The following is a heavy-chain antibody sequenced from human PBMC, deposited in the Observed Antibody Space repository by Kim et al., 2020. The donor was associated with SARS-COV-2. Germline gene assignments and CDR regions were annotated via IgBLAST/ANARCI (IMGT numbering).Heavy chain of an antibody. D-gene: IGHD6-13*01. CDR1: GFTFSDYY. J-gene: IGHJ6*02. CDR2: ISSSGSTI. Sequence: GGSLRLSCAASGFTFSDYYMSWIRQAPGKGLEWVSYISSSGSTIYYADSVKGRFTISRDNAKNSLYLQMNSLRAEDTAVYYCARESSSSWYYYYYGMDVWGQGTTVTVSS. CDR3: ARESSSSWYYYYYGMDV. V-gene: IGHV3-11*01.